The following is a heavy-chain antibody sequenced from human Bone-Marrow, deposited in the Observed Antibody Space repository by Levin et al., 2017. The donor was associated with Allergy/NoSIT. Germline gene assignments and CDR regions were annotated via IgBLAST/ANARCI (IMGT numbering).Heavy chain of an antibody. CDR1: GVSISSVY. J-gene: IGHJ5*02. CDR2: SDHTGRT. Sequence: SETLSLTCSVSGVSISSVYLSWIRQSPGKGLEWIGYSDHTGRTNSNPSLKSRVTMSADTSQNEFFLRVHSVTVADTAVYFCARFYTSGWNYFDPWGQGTLVTVSS. CDR3: ARFYTSGWNYFDP. V-gene: IGHV4-59*01. D-gene: IGHD3-22*01.